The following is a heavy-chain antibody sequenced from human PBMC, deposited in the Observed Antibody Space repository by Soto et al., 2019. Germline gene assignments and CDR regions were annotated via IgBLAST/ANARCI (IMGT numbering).Heavy chain of an antibody. D-gene: IGHD3-10*01. V-gene: IGHV4-59*01. CDR2: VHDSGST. CDR1: GCTMRIFY. CDR3: ARRWPGTDY. J-gene: IGHJ4*02. Sequence: SVTLSLTCPVAGCTMRIFYMSWLRQPPGKGLEWIGYVHDSGSTSYKPSLQSRVTISADTSKNQFSLDLRSVTAADTAKYYCARRWPGTDYWGQGIRVTVSS.